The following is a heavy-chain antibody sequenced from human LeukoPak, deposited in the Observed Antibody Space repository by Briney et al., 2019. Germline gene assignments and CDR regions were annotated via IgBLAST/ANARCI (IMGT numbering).Heavy chain of an antibody. V-gene: IGHV3-23*01. CDR3: AKDRGFYGSATYYFDY. D-gene: IGHD3-10*01. CDR1: GFTFSTYF. CDR2: IGKSGASP. Sequence: GRSLRLSCAASGFTFSTYFMHWVRQAPGKGLEWVSGIGKSGASPHYADSVKGRFTISRDNSKNTLFLQMNSLRAEDTAVYFCAKDRGFYGSATYYFDYWGQGTMVTVSS. J-gene: IGHJ4*02.